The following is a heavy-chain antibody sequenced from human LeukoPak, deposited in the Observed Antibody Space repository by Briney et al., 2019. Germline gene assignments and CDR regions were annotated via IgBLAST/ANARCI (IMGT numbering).Heavy chain of an antibody. CDR3: AKDIVVVPAATFDY. CDR2: ISGSGGST. J-gene: IGHJ4*02. V-gene: IGHV3-23*01. CDR1: GFTFSSYA. D-gene: IGHD2-2*01. Sequence: GGSLRLSCAASGFTFSSYAMSWVRQAPGKGLEWVSAISGSGGSTYYADSVRGRFTISRDNSKNTLYLQMNSLRAEDTAVYYCAKDIVVVPAATFDYWGQGTLVTVSS.